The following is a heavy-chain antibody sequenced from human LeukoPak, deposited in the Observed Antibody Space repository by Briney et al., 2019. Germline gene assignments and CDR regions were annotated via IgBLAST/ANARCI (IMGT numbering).Heavy chain of an antibody. J-gene: IGHJ4*02. D-gene: IGHD5-18*01. Sequence: GGSLRLSCAASGFTFSSYAMSWVRQAPGKGLEWVSAISGSGGSTYYADSVKGRFTISRDNSKNTLYLQINSLRAEDTAVYYCAKDEGYSYGYWFVYWGQGTLVTVSP. CDR1: GFTFSSYA. CDR2: ISGSGGST. V-gene: IGHV3-23*01. CDR3: AKDEGYSYGYWFVY.